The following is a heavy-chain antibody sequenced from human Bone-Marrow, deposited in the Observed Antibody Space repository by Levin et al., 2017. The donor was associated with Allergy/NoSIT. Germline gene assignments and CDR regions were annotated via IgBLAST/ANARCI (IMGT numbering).Heavy chain of an antibody. Sequence: GSLRLSCTISGASISTATYYWGWIRQPPGKGLEWIGTIYYTGSTSYNPSLNSRVTFSVDTSKTQFSLNLSSVTAADTAVYYCVASGQQRAYYYYSGMDVWGQGTTVTVSS. V-gene: IGHV4-39*01. CDR3: VASGQQRAYYYYSGMDV. CDR1: GASISTATYY. D-gene: IGHD6-13*01. CDR2: IYYTGST. J-gene: IGHJ6*02.